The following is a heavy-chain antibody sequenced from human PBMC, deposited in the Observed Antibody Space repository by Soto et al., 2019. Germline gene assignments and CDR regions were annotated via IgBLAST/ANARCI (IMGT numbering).Heavy chain of an antibody. CDR1: GFTVSSYS. Sequence: GGSLRLSCAASGFTVSSYSMNWVRQAPGKGLEWVSSISSSSSYIYYADSVKGRFTIFKDNAKNSLYLQMNSLRAEDTAVYYCARDGGHDILTGYYYHYYGMDAWGQGTTVTVSS. J-gene: IGHJ6*02. V-gene: IGHV3-21*01. D-gene: IGHD3-9*01. CDR3: ARDGGHDILTGYYYHYYGMDA. CDR2: ISSSSSYI.